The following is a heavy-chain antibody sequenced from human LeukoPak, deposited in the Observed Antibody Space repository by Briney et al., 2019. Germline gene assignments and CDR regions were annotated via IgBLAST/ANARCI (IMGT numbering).Heavy chain of an antibody. V-gene: IGHV3-7*01. D-gene: IGHD2-21*02. Sequence: GGSLRLSCAASGFTFSDYWMNCVRQALGKGLGWVANIDQDGGGKYYLESVKGRFTISRDNAKSALYLQIDSLRGEDTAVYYCARGDWAPFDYWGQGSLLTVSS. CDR1: GFTFSDYW. CDR3: ARGDWAPFDY. J-gene: IGHJ4*02. CDR2: IDQDGGGK.